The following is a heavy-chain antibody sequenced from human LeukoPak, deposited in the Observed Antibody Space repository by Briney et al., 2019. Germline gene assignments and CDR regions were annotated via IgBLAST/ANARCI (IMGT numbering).Heavy chain of an antibody. Sequence: GGSLRLSCAASGFTFSGSAMHWVRQASGKGLEWVGRIRSKANSYATAYAASVKGRFTISRDDSKNTAYLQTNSLKTEDTAVYYCTRQGLEVVTARAYYYMDVWGKGTTVTVSS. CDR1: GFTFSGSA. CDR3: TRQGLEVVTARAYYYMDV. V-gene: IGHV3-73*01. D-gene: IGHD2-21*02. J-gene: IGHJ6*03. CDR2: IRSKANSYAT.